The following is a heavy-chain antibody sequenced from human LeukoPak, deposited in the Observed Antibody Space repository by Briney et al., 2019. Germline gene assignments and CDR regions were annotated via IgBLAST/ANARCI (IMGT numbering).Heavy chain of an antibody. Sequence: ASVKVSCKVSGYTLTELSMHWVRQAPGKGLEWMGGFDPEDGETIYAQKFQGRVTMTKDTSTDTAYMELSSLRSEDTAVYYCATDRPSYYYDSSGYRGAFDYWGQGTLVTVSS. D-gene: IGHD3-22*01. CDR1: GYTLTELS. J-gene: IGHJ4*02. CDR3: ATDRPSYYYDSSGYRGAFDY. CDR2: FDPEDGET. V-gene: IGHV1-24*01.